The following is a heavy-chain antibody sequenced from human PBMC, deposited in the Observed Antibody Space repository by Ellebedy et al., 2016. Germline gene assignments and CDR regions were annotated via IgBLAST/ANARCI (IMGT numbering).Heavy chain of an antibody. V-gene: IGHV5-10-1*01. CDR1: GYSFTSYW. CDR3: ARLGVSYHGNYYYGMDV. D-gene: IGHD2-2*01. CDR2: IDPSDSYT. Sequence: GESLKISXKGSGYSFTSYWISWVRQMPGKGLEWMERIDPSDSYTNYSPSFQGHVTISADKSISTAYLQWSSLKASDTAMYYCARLGVSYHGNYYYGMDVWGQGTTVTVSS. J-gene: IGHJ6*02.